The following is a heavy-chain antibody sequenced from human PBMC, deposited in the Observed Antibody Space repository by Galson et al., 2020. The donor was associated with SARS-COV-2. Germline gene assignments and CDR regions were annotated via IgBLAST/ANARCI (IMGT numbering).Heavy chain of an antibody. CDR1: GFTFSHYG. CDR2: ISYHGSDE. CDR3: AKDPATIISASYFDS. Sequence: GESLKISCAASGFTFSHYGMHWVRQAPGQGLEWVAQISYHGSDEHYADSVKGRFTVSRDNSQNTMYLQMSSLRTEDTAVYYCAKDPATIISASYFDSWGQGTLVTVSS. D-gene: IGHD6-13*01. J-gene: IGHJ4*02. V-gene: IGHV3-30*18.